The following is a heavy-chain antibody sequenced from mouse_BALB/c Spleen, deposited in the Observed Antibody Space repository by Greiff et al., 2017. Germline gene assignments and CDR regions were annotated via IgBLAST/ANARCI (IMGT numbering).Heavy chain of an antibody. CDR3: ARDYYGYAMDY. CDR1: GYTFTSYW. J-gene: IGHJ4*01. Sequence: VQLQQPGAELVKPGTSVKLSCKASGYTFTSYWINWVKLRPGQGLEWIGDIYPGSGSTNYHEKFKSKATLTVDTSSSTAYMQLSSLASEDSALYCCARDYYGYAMDYWGQGTSVTVSS. V-gene: IGHV1-55*01. D-gene: IGHD1-1*01. CDR2: IYPGSGST.